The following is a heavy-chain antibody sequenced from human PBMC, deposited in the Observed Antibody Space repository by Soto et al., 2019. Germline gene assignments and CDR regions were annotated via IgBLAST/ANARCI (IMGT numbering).Heavy chain of an antibody. CDR2: IYYSGST. V-gene: IGHV4-59*01. J-gene: IGHJ4*02. Sequence: SETLPLTYTVSGGSIRSYYWSWIRQPPGKGLEWIGYIYYSGSTNYNPSLKSRVTISVDTSKNQFSLTLSSVTAADTAVYYCAKDGIRGDSAAFAFRGKGTLVPV. CDR1: GGSIRSYY. D-gene: IGHD2-21*01. CDR3: AKDGIRGDSAAFAF.